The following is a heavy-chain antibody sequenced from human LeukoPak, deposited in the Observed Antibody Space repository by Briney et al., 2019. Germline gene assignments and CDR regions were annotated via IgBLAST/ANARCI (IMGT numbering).Heavy chain of an antibody. CDR2: FDLEDGET. CDR3: ARGPNYDFWSGYPQYPY. V-gene: IGHV1-24*01. J-gene: IGHJ4*02. D-gene: IGHD3-3*01. Sequence: ASVKVSCKVSGYILTELSIHWVRLAPGKGLEWMGGFDLEDGETIYAQKFQGRVTMTEDTSTDTAYMELSSLRSEDTAVYYCARGPNYDFWSGYPQYPYWGQGTLVTVSS. CDR1: GYILTELS.